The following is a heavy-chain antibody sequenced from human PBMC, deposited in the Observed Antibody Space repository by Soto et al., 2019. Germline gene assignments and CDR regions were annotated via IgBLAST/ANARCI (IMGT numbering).Heavy chain of an antibody. Sequence: GGSLRLSCAASGFTFSSYAMHWVRQAPGKGLEWVAVISYDGSNKYYADSVKGRFTISRDNSKNTLYLQMNSLRAEDTAVYYCARDSSNTVTDAFDIWGQGTMVTVSS. D-gene: IGHD4-17*01. CDR3: ARDSSNTVTDAFDI. V-gene: IGHV3-30-3*01. J-gene: IGHJ3*02. CDR2: ISYDGSNK. CDR1: GFTFSSYA.